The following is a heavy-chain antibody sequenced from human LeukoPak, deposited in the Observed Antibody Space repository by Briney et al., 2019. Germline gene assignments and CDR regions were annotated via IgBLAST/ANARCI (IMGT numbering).Heavy chain of an antibody. J-gene: IGHJ1*01. D-gene: IGHD2-15*01. CDR3: ARSVVDCRGGSCYSATHFQH. CDR1: GYTFTSYY. Sequence: GASVKVSCKASGYTFTSYYMHWVRQAPGQGLEWMGIINPSGGSTSYAQKFQGRVTMTRDTSTSTVYMELSSLRSEDTAVYYCARSVVDCRGGSCYSATHFQHWGQGTLVTVSS. V-gene: IGHV1-46*01. CDR2: INPSGGST.